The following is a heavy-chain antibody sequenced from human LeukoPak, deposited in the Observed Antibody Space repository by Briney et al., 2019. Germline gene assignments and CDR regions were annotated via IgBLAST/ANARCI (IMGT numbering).Heavy chain of an antibody. V-gene: IGHV3-64*02. CDR2: LRSDGFTT. J-gene: IGHJ4*02. CDR1: GFTFRIFP. CDR3: ARARRSGQQPYYFDF. D-gene: IGHD6-19*01. Sequence: PGGSLRLSGVASGFTFRIFPMHWVRQPPGRGLEYVSALRSDGFTTYYADSVKGRFIISRDNSKNTLYLQMGSLRSEDMGMYYCARARRSGQQPYYFDFWGQGTPVTVSS.